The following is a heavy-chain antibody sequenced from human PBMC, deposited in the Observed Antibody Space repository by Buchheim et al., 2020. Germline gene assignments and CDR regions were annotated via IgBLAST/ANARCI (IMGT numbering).Heavy chain of an antibody. J-gene: IGHJ4*02. Sequence: QVQLVESGGGVVQPGRSLRLSCAASGFTFSSYAMHWVRQAPGKGLEWVAVISYDGSNKYYADSVKGRFTISSDNSKNTLYLQMNSLRAEDTAVYYCARDVIVGASNFDYWGQGTL. CDR2: ISYDGSNK. V-gene: IGHV3-30*04. CDR3: ARDVIVGASNFDY. CDR1: GFTFSSYA. D-gene: IGHD1-26*01.